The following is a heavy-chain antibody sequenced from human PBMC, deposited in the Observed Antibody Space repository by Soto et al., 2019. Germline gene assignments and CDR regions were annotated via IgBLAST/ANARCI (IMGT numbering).Heavy chain of an antibody. J-gene: IGHJ3*02. Sequence: SGPTLVNPTQTLTLTCTFSGFSLSTSGMCVSWIRQPPGKALEWLALIDWDDDKYYSTSLKTRLTISKDTSKNQVVLTMTNMDPVDTATYYCARYSSSGWHRVAGDAFDIWGQGTMVTVSS. D-gene: IGHD6-19*01. CDR1: GFSLSTSGMC. CDR2: IDWDDDK. V-gene: IGHV2-70*01. CDR3: ARYSSSGWHRVAGDAFDI.